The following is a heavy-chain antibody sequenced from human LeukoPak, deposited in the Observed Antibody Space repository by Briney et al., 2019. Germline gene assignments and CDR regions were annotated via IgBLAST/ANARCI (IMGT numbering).Heavy chain of an antibody. V-gene: IGHV3-30*03. Sequence: GRSLRLSCAASGFTFDTYGMHWVRQAPGKGLEWVAVISYDGNNENYVDSVKGRFTISRDNSKNTLYLQMNSLRAEDTAVYYCASRSIYYYYFDYWGQGTLVTVSS. D-gene: IGHD3-22*01. CDR1: GFTFDTYG. CDR3: ASRSIYYYYFDY. CDR2: ISYDGNNE. J-gene: IGHJ4*02.